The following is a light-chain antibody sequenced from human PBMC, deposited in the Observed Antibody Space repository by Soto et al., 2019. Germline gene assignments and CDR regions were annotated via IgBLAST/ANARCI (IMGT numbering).Light chain of an antibody. Sequence: EIVLTQSPGTLSLSPGERATLSCRASQSVSSSYLAWYQQKPGQAPRLLIYGASSRATGIPDRFSRSESGTYFSLTTIPLDPEYFSLYYYHPYRSSLTFGPGTKVHIK. V-gene: IGKV3-20*01. CDR2: GAS. CDR3: HPYRSSLT. CDR1: QSVSSSY. J-gene: IGKJ3*01.